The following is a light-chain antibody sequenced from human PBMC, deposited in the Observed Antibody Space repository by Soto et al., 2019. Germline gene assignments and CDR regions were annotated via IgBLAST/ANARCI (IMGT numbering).Light chain of an antibody. CDR2: NAS. CDR1: QGVSSY. Sequence: EIVLTQSPATLSLSPRERVTLSCRASQGVSSYLAWYQQKPGQAPRLLIYNASNRATGIPARFSGSGSGTDFTLAISSLEPEDFAVYYCHQRSDWPRTFGQGTKVDIK. J-gene: IGKJ1*01. V-gene: IGKV3-11*01. CDR3: HQRSDWPRT.